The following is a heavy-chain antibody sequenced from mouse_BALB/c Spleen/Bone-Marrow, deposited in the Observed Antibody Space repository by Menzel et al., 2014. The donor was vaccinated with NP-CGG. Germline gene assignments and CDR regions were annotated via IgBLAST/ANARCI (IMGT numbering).Heavy chain of an antibody. V-gene: IGHV1-80*01. J-gene: IGHJ4*01. Sequence: QMRRCGSGLVRPGSTVKRSCLASGSEFSSYWLTWVQQRPGQGLEWIGQIYPGDGDTNYNGKFKGNATLTADKSSSTAYMQLISRTSEDSAVYGCARKEGDYGGQG. CDR1: GSEFSSYW. CDR3: ARKEGDY. CDR2: IYPGDGDT.